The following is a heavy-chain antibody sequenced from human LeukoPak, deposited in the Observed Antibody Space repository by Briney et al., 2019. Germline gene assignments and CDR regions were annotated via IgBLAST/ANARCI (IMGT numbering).Heavy chain of an antibody. CDR3: AGDTYDYDSSGYYNGKDAFDI. Sequence: GASVKLSCKASGYTFTGYDMHWVRQAPGQGLEWMGWINPNSGGTNYAQKFQCRVTMTRDTSIRTAYMELSRLRSDDTAVYYCAGDTYDYDSSGYYNGKDAFDIWGQGTMVSVFS. J-gene: IGHJ3*02. CDR1: GYTFTGYD. D-gene: IGHD3-22*01. CDR2: INPNSGGT. V-gene: IGHV1-2*02.